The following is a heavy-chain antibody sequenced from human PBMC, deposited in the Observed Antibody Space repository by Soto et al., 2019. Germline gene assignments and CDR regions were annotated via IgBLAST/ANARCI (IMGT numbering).Heavy chain of an antibody. CDR3: ARTRTPYYDFWSGYPNWFDP. D-gene: IGHD3-3*01. CDR2: IYYSGST. J-gene: IGHJ5*02. V-gene: IGHV4-59*01. Sequence: PSETLSLTCTVAGGSISSYYGSWIRQPPGKGLEWIGYIYYSGSTNYNPSLKSRVTISVDTSKNQFSLKLSSVTAADTAVYYCARTRTPYYDFWSGYPNWFDPWGQGTLVTVSS. CDR1: GGSISSYY.